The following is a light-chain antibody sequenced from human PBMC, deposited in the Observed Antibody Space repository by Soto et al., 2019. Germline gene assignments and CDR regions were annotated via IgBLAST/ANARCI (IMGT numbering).Light chain of an antibody. CDR1: QSVSSSF. CDR3: QYYDASQAIT. V-gene: IGKV3-20*01. CDR2: AAS. J-gene: IGKJ5*01. Sequence: EIVLTQSPGTLSLSPGERATLSCRASQSVSSSFLAWYQQRPGQAPRLLIYAASNTAPGIPDRFSGSGSGTDFTLTISRLEPADLAVYYCQYYDASQAITLGQGTRPEIK.